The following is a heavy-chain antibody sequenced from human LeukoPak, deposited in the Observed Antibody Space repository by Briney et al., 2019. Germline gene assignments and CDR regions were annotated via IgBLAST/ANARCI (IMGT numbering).Heavy chain of an antibody. V-gene: IGHV4-4*07. CDR3: ARGMTFYYDSRDYYGALDI. J-gene: IGHJ3*02. Sequence: AETLSLVCTVSGDSMSNYYWSWIRQPAGKGLEWIGRIYTSGTTAYNPSLKSRVTMSMDKSKDQFSLKVTSVAAADTAIYYCARGMTFYYDSRDYYGALDIWGQGTMVTVSS. D-gene: IGHD3-22*01. CDR1: GDSMSNYY. CDR2: IYTSGTT.